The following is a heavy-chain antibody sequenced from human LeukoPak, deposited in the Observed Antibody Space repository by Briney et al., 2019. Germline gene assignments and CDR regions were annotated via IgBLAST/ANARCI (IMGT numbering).Heavy chain of an antibody. V-gene: IGHV4-31*03. J-gene: IGHJ3*02. CDR3: ARVAAYCDGDCSNDAFDI. CDR2: MYNSESS. Sequence: SQTLSLTCTVSGGSISSGGYYWSWIRQLPGQGLEWIGYMYNSESSYYNPSLKRRVTISVDTSKNQFSLNLSSVTAADTAVYYCARVAAYCDGDCSNDAFDIWGQGTMVTVSS. CDR1: GGSISSGGYY. D-gene: IGHD2-21*02.